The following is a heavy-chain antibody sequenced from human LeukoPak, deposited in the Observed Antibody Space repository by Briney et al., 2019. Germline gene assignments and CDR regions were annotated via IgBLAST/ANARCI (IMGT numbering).Heavy chain of an antibody. V-gene: IGHV4-30-2*01. CDR2: IYHSGGT. CDR1: GGSISSVGYS. J-gene: IGHJ4*02. CDR3: AGSIPGQGLSPTY. D-gene: IGHD3-10*01. Sequence: SQTLSLTCAVSGGSISSVGYSWSWIRQPPGKALEWIGYIYHSGGTFYNPSLESRVTMSLDTTKNHFFLQLNSVTAADTAVYYCAGSIPGQGLSPTYWGQGTLVTVSS.